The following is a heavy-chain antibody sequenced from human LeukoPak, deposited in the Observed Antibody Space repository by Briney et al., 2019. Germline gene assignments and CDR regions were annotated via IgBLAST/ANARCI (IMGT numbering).Heavy chain of an antibody. CDR2: IYYSGST. CDR1: GGSISSYY. J-gene: IGHJ4*02. CDR3: ARGVGSSSWDDYFDY. Sequence: SETLSLTCTVSGGSISSYYWSWIRQPPGKGLEWIGYIYYSGSTNYNPSLKSRVIISVDMSKNQFSLKLSSVTAADTAVYYCARGVGSSSWDDYFDYWGQGTLVTVSS. D-gene: IGHD6-13*01. V-gene: IGHV4-59*01.